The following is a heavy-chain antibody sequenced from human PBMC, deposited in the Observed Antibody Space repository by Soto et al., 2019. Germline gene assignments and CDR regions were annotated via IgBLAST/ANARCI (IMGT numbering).Heavy chain of an antibody. D-gene: IGHD3-3*01. Sequence: QVQLVQSGAEVKKPGASVKVSCKASGYTFTSYAMHWVRQAPGQRLEWMGWINAGNGNTKYSQKFQGRVTITRDTSASTADMELSSLRSEDTAVYYCAGSDFWSGQQQPFDYWGQGTLVTVSS. CDR2: INAGNGNT. J-gene: IGHJ4*02. V-gene: IGHV1-3*01. CDR3: AGSDFWSGQQQPFDY. CDR1: GYTFTSYA.